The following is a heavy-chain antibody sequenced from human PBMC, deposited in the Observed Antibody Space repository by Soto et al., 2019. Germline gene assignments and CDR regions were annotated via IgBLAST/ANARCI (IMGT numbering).Heavy chain of an antibody. CDR1: GGSISSYY. CDR2: IYYSGST. D-gene: IGHD6-19*01. Sequence: SETLSLTCTVSGGSISSYYWSWIRQPPGKGLEWIGYIYYSGSTNYNPSLKSRVTISVDTSKNQFSLKLSSVTAADTAVYYCAREYSSGWNNWFDPWGQGTLVTVSS. CDR3: AREYSSGWNNWFDP. J-gene: IGHJ5*02. V-gene: IGHV4-59*01.